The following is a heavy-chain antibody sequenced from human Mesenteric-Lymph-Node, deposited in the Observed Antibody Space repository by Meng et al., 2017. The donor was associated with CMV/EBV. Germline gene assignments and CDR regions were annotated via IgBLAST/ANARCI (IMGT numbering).Heavy chain of an antibody. CDR3: ARVGSGRFYFDY. J-gene: IGHJ4*02. D-gene: IGHD1-26*01. CDR2: INPNSGGT. CDR1: GYTFIGYY. Sequence: ASVKVSCKASGYTFIGYYMHWVRQAPGQGLEWMGFINPNSGGTKYAQKFQGRVTMTTDTSISTAYMELSRLRSDDTAVYYCARVGSGRFYFDYWGQGTLVTVSS. V-gene: IGHV1-2*02.